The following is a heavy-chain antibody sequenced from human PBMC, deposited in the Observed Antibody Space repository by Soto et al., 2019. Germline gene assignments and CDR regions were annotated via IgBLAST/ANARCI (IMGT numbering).Heavy chain of an antibody. J-gene: IGHJ5*02. CDR3: ARRITGTPPAGGGS. D-gene: IGHD1-7*01. Sequence: EVQLVESGGDLVQPGGSLRLSCAVSGFTFSDHYMVCVRQAPGKGLEWVGRIRNIANSYTTDYAASVKGRFTISRDDSKNSLYLQMNRLKTEASAMYYCARRITGTPPAGGGSWGQGTLVTVSS. CDR2: IRNIANSYTT. V-gene: IGHV3-72*01. CDR1: GFTFSDHY.